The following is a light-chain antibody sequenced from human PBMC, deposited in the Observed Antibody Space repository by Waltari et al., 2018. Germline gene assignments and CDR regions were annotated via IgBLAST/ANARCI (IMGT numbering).Light chain of an antibody. Sequence: EIVLTQSPATLSLSPGERAPLSCRTSQSVSSSLAWYQQKPGQAPRLLIYGASSRASGIPERFSGSGSGTDFTLTISSLEPEDFVIYYCQQYNNWPRTFGQGTKVVIK. V-gene: IGKV3-15*01. CDR3: QQYNNWPRT. CDR2: GAS. J-gene: IGKJ1*01. CDR1: QSVSSS.